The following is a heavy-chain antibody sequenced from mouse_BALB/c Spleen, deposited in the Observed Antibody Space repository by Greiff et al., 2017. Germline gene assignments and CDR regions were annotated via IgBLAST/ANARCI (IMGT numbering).Heavy chain of an antibody. CDR3: ARAYYRYDESYFDY. J-gene: IGHJ2*01. CDR1: GYTFTSYT. D-gene: IGHD2-14*01. CDR2: INPSSGYT. V-gene: IGHV1-4*01. Sequence: QVQLQQSGAELARPGASVKMSCKASGYTFTSYTMHWVNQRPGQGLEWIGYINPSSGYTNYNQKFKDKATLTADKSSSTAYMQLSSLTSEYSAVYYCARAYYRYDESYFDYWGQGTTLTVSS.